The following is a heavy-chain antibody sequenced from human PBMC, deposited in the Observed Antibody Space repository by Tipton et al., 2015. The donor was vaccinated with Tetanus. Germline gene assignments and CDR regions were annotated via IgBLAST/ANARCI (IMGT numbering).Heavy chain of an antibody. CDR1: GGSFSGYY. J-gene: IGHJ5*01. D-gene: IGHD3-10*01. V-gene: IGHV4-34*01. Sequence: TLSLTCVVYGGSFSGYYWTWIRQPPGKGLEWIGEINHSGTTNYNPSLKSRVTILVDTSKNQFSLKLGSVTAADTAVYYCARGLGSRLAPGGSVDSWGQGTLVTVSS. CDR3: ARGLGSRLAPGGSVDS. CDR2: INHSGTT.